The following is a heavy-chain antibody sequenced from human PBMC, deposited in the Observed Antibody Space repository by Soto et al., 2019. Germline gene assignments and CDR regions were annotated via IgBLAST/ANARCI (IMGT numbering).Heavy chain of an antibody. CDR3: AKDLRAGSGYDFDY. D-gene: IGHD5-12*01. V-gene: IGHV3-23*01. CDR2: VNPGGYST. Sequence: EVQLLQSGGGLVQPGGSLRLSCAASGFTFTSYSMTWVRQTPGKGLEWVAAVNPGGYSTYYADSVKGRFTISRDNSNKTLYPQMNSLRAEDTAVYYCAKDLRAGSGYDFDYRDQGTVVTVSS. CDR1: GFTFTSYS. J-gene: IGHJ4*02.